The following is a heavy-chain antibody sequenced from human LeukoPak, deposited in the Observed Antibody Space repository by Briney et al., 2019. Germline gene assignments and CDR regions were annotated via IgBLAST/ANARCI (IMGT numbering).Heavy chain of an antibody. J-gene: IGHJ4*02. CDR1: GGSISSYY. D-gene: IGHD2-15*01. Sequence: PSETLSLTCIVSGGSISSYYWSWIRQPPGKALEWIGYIYYNGIITNYNPSLKSRLTISVDTSKNQFSLKLSSVTAADTAVYYCARQHPSGRGSGLDYWGQGTLVTVSS. V-gene: IGHV4-59*08. CDR2: IYYNGIIT. CDR3: ARQHPSGRGSGLDY.